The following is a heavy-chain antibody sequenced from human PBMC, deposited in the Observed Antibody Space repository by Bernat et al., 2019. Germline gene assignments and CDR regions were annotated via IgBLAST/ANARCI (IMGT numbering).Heavy chain of an antibody. V-gene: IGHV4-4*02. J-gene: IGHJ6*03. CDR1: GGSISSSNW. D-gene: IGHD3-3*01. CDR3: AGGPSYYGFWDGYFFPGYMDV. CDR2: IYYSGTT. Sequence: VQLQESGPGLVKPSGTLSLTCAVPGGSISSSNWWSWVRQPPGKGLEWIGYIYYSGTTYYNPSLKSQVAISVDTSKNQFSLKLSSVTAADTAVYYCAGGPSYYGFWDGYFFPGYMDVWGKGTTVTVSS.